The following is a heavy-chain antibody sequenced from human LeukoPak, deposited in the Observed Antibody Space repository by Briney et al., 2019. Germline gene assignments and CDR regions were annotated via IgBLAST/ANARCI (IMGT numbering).Heavy chain of an antibody. V-gene: IGHV1-18*01. CDR3: ARGSGSEGFDY. J-gene: IGHJ4*02. Sequence: ASVKVSCKTSGYSENFYGITWVRQVAGQGLEWMGWISAYNGNTNYAQKLQGRVTMTTDTSTSTAYMELRSLRSDDTAVYYCARGSGSEGFDYWGQGTLVTVSS. CDR2: ISAYNGNT. D-gene: IGHD3-10*01. CDR1: GYSENFYG.